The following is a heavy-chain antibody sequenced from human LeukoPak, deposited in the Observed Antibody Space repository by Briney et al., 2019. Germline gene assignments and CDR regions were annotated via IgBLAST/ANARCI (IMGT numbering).Heavy chain of an antibody. Sequence: SQTLSLTCAVSGGSTSSGGYSWSWIRQPPGKGLELIGYIYHSGSTYYNPSLKSRVTISVDRSKNQFSLKLSSVTAADTAVYYCASSERGRYCSGGSCQPDAFDIWGQGTMVTVSS. V-gene: IGHV4-30-2*01. CDR3: ASSERGRYCSGGSCQPDAFDI. CDR1: GGSTSSGGYS. CDR2: IYHSGST. D-gene: IGHD2-15*01. J-gene: IGHJ3*02.